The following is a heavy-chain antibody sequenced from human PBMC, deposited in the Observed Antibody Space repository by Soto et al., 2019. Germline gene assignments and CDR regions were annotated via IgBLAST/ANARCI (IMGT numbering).Heavy chain of an antibody. CDR2: ISDDANQK. Sequence: GGSLRLSCVASGFIFRTYAIPWVRQAPGKGLEWVAVISDDANQKYYADSVKGRFIISRDNSKNTVYLHMNSLRVEDTAVYYCARENYYLESSVSNTLGALDIWGQGTMVTVSS. CDR3: ARENYYLESSVSNTLGALDI. D-gene: IGHD3-22*01. J-gene: IGHJ3*02. CDR1: GFIFRTYA. V-gene: IGHV3-30*04.